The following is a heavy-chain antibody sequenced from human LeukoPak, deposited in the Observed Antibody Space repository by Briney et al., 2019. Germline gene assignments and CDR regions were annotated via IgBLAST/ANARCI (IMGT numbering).Heavy chain of an antibody. CDR3: SKDGNPGIVGPTKDYFDY. Sequence: GGSLRLSCAASGFTFSSYEMNWVRQAPGEGLEGVSYISSSGSTIYYADSVKGRFTISRDNSKNTLNLQMNSLRAEDTAVYYCSKDGNPGIVGPTKDYFDYWGQGTLVTVSS. CDR2: ISSSGSTI. J-gene: IGHJ4*02. D-gene: IGHD1-26*01. CDR1: GFTFSSYE. V-gene: IGHV3-48*03.